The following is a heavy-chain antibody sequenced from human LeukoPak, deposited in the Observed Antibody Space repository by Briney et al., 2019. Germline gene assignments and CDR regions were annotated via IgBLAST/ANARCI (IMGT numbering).Heavy chain of an antibody. CDR1: GFTFGSYA. CDR3: AKGRSAGSSWKYYGMDV. D-gene: IGHD6-13*01. V-gene: IGHV3-23*01. Sequence: QPGGSLRLSCAASGFTFGSYAMTWVRQAPGKGLEWVSAIGGSGGSTYYADSVKGRFTISRDNSKNTLWLQINSLRAEDTAVYYCAKGRSAGSSWKYYGMDVWGQGTTVTVSS. CDR2: IGGSGGST. J-gene: IGHJ6*02.